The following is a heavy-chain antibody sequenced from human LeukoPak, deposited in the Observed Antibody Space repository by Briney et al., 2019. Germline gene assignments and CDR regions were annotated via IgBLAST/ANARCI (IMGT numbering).Heavy chain of an antibody. CDR2: ISAHNGNT. CDR1: GYTFTSYC. J-gene: IGHJ5*02. Sequence: ASVKVSCNASGYTFTSYCISWVRQAPGQGLEWMGWISAHNGNTNYAQKLQGRVTMTTDTSTSTAYMELRSLRSDDTAVYYCARDLQIFGVVTNDNWFDPWGQGTLVTVSS. V-gene: IGHV1-18*01. CDR3: ARDLQIFGVVTNDNWFDP. D-gene: IGHD3-3*01.